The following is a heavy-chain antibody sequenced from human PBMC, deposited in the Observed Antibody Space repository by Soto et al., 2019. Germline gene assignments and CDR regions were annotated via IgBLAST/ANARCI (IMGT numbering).Heavy chain of an antibody. CDR1: GFTLSSYG. J-gene: IGHJ4*02. V-gene: IGHV3-30*18. CDR2: ISYDGSNK. CDR3: AKPVWYGSGSPPDS. D-gene: IGHD3-10*01. Sequence: LRLSCAASGFTLSSYGMHWVRQAPGKGLEWVAVISYDGSNKHYADSVKGRFTISRDNSKSTLYLQMNSLRAEDTAVYYCAKPVWYGSGSPPDSWGQGTPVTVSS.